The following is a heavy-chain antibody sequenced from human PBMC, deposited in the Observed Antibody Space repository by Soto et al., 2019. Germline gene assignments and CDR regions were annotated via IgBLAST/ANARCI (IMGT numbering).Heavy chain of an antibody. Sequence: QVQLVQYGAEVKKPGSSVTISCKVSGGTFSGTAINWVRQAPGQGHEWLGGIIPRFAITHYAPKFKGRVAITEDDSRSTHYMQLNSLRSDDTAVYHCVRAPHKNRFKFFHWGQWTRVSVSS. V-gene: IGHV1-69*01. CDR1: GGTFSGTA. J-gene: IGHJ1*01. CDR2: IIPRFAIT. D-gene: IGHD3-10*01. CDR3: VRAPHKNRFKFFH.